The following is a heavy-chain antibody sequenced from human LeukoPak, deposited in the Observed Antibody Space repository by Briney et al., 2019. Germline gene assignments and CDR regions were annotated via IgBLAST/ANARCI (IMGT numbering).Heavy chain of an antibody. D-gene: IGHD1-26*01. CDR3: ARDARGSYYFDN. J-gene: IGHJ4*02. CDR2: IWYDGSIK. V-gene: IGHV3-33*01. CDR1: GFTFSSYG. Sequence: GGSLILSCAASGFTFSSYGMHWVRQAPGKGLEWVAVIWYDGSIKYYGDSVRGRFTISRDNPKNTLFLQMNSLRAEDTAVYFCARDARGSYYFDNWGQGTLVTVSS.